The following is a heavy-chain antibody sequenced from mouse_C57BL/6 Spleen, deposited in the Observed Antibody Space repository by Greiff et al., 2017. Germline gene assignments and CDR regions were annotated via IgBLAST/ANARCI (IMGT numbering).Heavy chain of an antibody. CDR2: IDPEDGDT. CDR3: TTGNYSNPFDY. D-gene: IGHD2-5*01. CDR1: GFNIKDYY. V-gene: IGHV14-1*01. Sequence: VQLQQSGAELVRPGASVKLSCTASGFNIKDYYMHWVKQRPEQGLEWIGRIDPEDGDTEYAPKFQGKATMTADTSSNTAYLQLSSLTSEDAAVYYCTTGNYSNPFDYWGQGTTLTVSS. J-gene: IGHJ2*01.